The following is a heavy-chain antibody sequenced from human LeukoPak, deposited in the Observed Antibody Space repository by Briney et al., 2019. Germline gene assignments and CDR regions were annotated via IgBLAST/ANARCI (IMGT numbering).Heavy chain of an antibody. J-gene: IGHJ3*02. D-gene: IGHD1-26*01. V-gene: IGHV3-7*01. CDR2: IKQDGSEK. Sequence: GGSLRLSCAASGFIFSDYYMSWIRQAPGKGLEWVANIKQDGSEKYYVDSVKGRFTISRDNAKNSLYLQMNSLRAEDTAVYYCAREWLGGGYLPRDAFDIWGQGTMVTVSS. CDR3: AREWLGGGYLPRDAFDI. CDR1: GFIFSDYY.